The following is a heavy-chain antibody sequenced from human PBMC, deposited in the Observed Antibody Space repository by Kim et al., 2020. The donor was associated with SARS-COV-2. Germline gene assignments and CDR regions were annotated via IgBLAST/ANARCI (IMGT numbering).Heavy chain of an antibody. V-gene: IGHV3-21*06. Sequence: GGSLRLSCAGSGFDFRIYTMSWMRQTPGRGLEWVSSFSSSGGDVYFAESLKGRFTISRDNLKDSLYLQMDNLRVDDTAVYFCAREGADPSHYDNNGYFRHFDHWGPGTLVTVSS. CDR2: FSSSGGDV. CDR3: AREGADPSHYDNNGYFRHFDH. CDR1: GFDFRIYT. J-gene: IGHJ4*02. D-gene: IGHD3-22*01.